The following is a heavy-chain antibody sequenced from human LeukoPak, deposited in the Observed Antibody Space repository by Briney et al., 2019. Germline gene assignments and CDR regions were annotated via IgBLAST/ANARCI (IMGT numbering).Heavy chain of an antibody. J-gene: IGHJ4*02. D-gene: IGHD3-16*01. CDR3: AKDREGGYDYVWGSYSFDY. V-gene: IGHV3-23*01. CDR1: GFSFSSYA. Sequence: GGSLRLSCAASGFSFSSYAMSWVRQAPGKGLEWVSTISGSIHTTYYAHSVKGRITISRDNSKNTLYLQMNSLRAEDTAVYYCAKDREGGYDYVWGSYSFDYWGQGTLVTVSS. CDR2: ISGSIHTT.